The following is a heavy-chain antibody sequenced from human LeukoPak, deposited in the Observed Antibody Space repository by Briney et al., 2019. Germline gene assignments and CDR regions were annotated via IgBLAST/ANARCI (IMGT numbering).Heavy chain of an antibody. D-gene: IGHD5-18*01. CDR3: ARDRIQLWTPEPIDY. V-gene: IGHV4-39*07. CDR2: IYYSGST. J-gene: IGHJ4*02. CDR1: GGSISSSSYY. Sequence: TSETLSLTCTVSGGSISSSSYYWGWIRQPPGKGLEWIGSIYYSGSTYYNPSLKSRVTISVDTSKNQFSLKLSSVTAADTAVYYCARDRIQLWTPEPIDYWGQGTLVTVSS.